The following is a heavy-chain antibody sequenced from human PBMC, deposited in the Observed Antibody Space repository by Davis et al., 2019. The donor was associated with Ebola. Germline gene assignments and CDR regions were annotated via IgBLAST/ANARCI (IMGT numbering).Heavy chain of an antibody. CDR2: IYHSGST. V-gene: IGHV4-59*08. J-gene: IGHJ5*02. Sequence: MPSETLSLTCTVSGGSISSYYWSWIRQAPGKGLEWIGYIYHSGSTKYNPSLKSRVTISVDTSKNQFSLKLSSVTAADTAVYYCARQRWDLFDPWGQGTLVTVSS. CDR1: GGSISSYY. D-gene: IGHD1-26*01. CDR3: ARQRWDLFDP.